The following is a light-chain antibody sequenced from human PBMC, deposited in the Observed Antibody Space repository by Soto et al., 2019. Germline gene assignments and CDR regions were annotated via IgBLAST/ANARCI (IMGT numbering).Light chain of an antibody. CDR2: EVN. Sequence: QSALTQPASVSGSPGQSITISCSGTYNLVSWYQQHPGKAPKLMIFEVNKRPSGVPDRFSGSKSGNTASLTISGLQAEDEADYYCCSYAGSYKVFGTGTKLTVL. J-gene: IGLJ1*01. V-gene: IGLV2-23*02. CDR3: CSYAGSYKV. CDR1: YNL.